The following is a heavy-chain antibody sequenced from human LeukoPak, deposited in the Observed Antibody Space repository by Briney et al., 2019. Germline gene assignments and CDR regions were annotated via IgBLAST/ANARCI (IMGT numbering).Heavy chain of an antibody. V-gene: IGHV4-34*01. J-gene: IGHJ4*02. Sequence: PSETLSLTCAVYGGSFSGYYWSWIRQPPGKGLEWIGSIYYSGSTYYNPSLKSRVTISVDTSKNQFSLKLSSVTAADTAVYYCARDYDYVWGSYRIFDYWGQGTLVTVSS. CDR3: ARDYDYVWGSYRIFDY. CDR2: IYYSGST. CDR1: GGSFSGYY. D-gene: IGHD3-16*02.